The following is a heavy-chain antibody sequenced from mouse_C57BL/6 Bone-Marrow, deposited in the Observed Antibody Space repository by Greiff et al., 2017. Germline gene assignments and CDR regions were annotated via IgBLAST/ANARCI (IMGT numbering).Heavy chain of an antibody. V-gene: IGHV1-15*01. D-gene: IGHD1-1*01. J-gene: IGHJ1*03. CDR1: GYTFTDYE. CDR2: LDPETGGT. CDR3: TRSPLLRESYGYFDV. Sequence: VQLQQSGAELVRPGASVTLSCKASGYTFTDYEMHWVKQTPVHGLEWIGALDPETGGTAYNQKFKGKAILTADKSSSTAYMELRSLTSGDSAVYYCTRSPLLRESYGYFDVWGTGTTGTVSA.